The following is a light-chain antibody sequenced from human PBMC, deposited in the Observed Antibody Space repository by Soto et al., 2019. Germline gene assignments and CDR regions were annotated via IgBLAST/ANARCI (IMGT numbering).Light chain of an antibody. J-gene: IGKJ1*01. CDR2: GAS. CDR1: ENIPGY. V-gene: IGKV1-39*01. Sequence: DIQMTQSPSSLSASVGDRVTITCRASENIPGYLGWYQQKPGKAPKLLIYGASILQSGVPSRFSGRESGTEFTLTISSLQSEDFATYYCQQSYNTPRTFGQGTKVDIK. CDR3: QQSYNTPRT.